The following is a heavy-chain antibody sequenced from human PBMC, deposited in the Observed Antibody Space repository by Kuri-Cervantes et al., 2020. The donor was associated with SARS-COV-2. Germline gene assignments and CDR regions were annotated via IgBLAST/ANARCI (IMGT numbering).Heavy chain of an antibody. J-gene: IGHJ4*02. D-gene: IGHD3-10*01. Sequence: SQTLSLTCAVYGGSFSDYYWSWVRQPPGKGLEWIGEINHSGNTNYDPSLKSRVTISIDTSKNQFSLKLSSVTAADTAAYYCARRLWFGEEYYFDYWGQGTLVTVSS. CDR1: GGSFSDYY. CDR3: ARRLWFGEEYYFDY. V-gene: IGHV4-34*01. CDR2: INHSGNT.